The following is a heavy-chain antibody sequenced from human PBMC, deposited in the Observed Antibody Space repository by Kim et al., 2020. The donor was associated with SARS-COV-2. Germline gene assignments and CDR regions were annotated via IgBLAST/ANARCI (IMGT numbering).Heavy chain of an antibody. CDR1: GGTFSSYA. CDR2: IIPIFGTA. Sequence: SVKVSCKASGGTFSSYAISWVRQAPGQGLEWMGGIIPIFGTANYAQKFQGRVTITADESTSTAYMELSSLRSEDTAVYYCAREGPHYDILTGYWGMDVWGQGTTVTVPS. V-gene: IGHV1-69*13. J-gene: IGHJ6*02. D-gene: IGHD3-9*01. CDR3: AREGPHYDILTGYWGMDV.